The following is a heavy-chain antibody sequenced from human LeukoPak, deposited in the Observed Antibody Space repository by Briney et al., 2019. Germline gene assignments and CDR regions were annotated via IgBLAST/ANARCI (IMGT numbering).Heavy chain of an antibody. V-gene: IGHV3-21*01. D-gene: IGHD4-17*01. CDR2: ISSSSSYI. CDR3: ARDSPYGDFFDY. CDR1: GFTFSSYS. Sequence: GGSLRLSCAAFGFTFSSYSMNWVRQAPGKGLEWVSSISSSSSYIYYADSVKGRFTISRDNAKNSLYLQMNSLRAEDTAVYYCARDSPYGDFFDYWGQGTLVTVSS. J-gene: IGHJ4*02.